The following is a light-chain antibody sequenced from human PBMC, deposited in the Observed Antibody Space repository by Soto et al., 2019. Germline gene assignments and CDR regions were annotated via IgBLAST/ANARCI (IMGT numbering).Light chain of an antibody. CDR2: DAS. CDR1: QSISTW. Sequence: DIQMTQSPSTLSASVGDRVIITCRASQSISTWLAWYQQQPGKVPTLLIYDASNLESGVPSRFSGSGSGTEFTLTISSLQPDDFATYYCQQYNSYWTFGQGTKVDIK. CDR3: QQYNSYWT. J-gene: IGKJ1*01. V-gene: IGKV1-5*01.